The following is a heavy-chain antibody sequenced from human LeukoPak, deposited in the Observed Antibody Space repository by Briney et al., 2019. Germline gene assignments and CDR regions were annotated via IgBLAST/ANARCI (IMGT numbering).Heavy chain of an antibody. CDR2: MNPNSGNT. D-gene: IGHD6-13*01. CDR1: GYTFTSYD. J-gene: IGHJ6*03. V-gene: IGHV1-8*03. Sequence: ASVKVSCKASGYTFTSYDINWVRQATGQGLEWMGWMNPNSGNTGYAQKFQGRVTITRNTSISTAYMELSSLRSEDTAVYYCARVIAAAGTVYYYYYMXVWGXGTTVTVSS. CDR3: ARVIAAAGTVYYYYYMXV.